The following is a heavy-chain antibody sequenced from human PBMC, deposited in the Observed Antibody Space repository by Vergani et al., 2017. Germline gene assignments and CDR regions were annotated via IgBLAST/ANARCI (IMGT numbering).Heavy chain of an antibody. CDR3: ARGVADCSSTSCQDFDY. CDR1: GYTFTSYY. J-gene: IGHJ4*02. Sequence: QVQLVQSGAEVKKPGASVKVSCKASGYTFTSYYMHWVRQAPGQGLEWMGIINPSGGSTSYAQKFQGRVTMTRDTSTSTVYMELSSLRSEDTAVYYCARGVADCSSTSCQDFDYWGQGTLVTVSS. D-gene: IGHD2-2*01. V-gene: IGHV1-46*03. CDR2: INPSGGST.